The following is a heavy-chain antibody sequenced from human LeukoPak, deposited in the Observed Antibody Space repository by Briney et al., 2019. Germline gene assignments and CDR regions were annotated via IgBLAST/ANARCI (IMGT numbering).Heavy chain of an antibody. CDR3: ARKSSTPQYQLPKVGFRYYFDY. D-gene: IGHD2-2*01. V-gene: IGHV4-61*08. CDR2: IYYSGST. CDR1: GGSISSGGYY. Sequence: SETLSLTCTVSGGSISSGGYYWSWIRQPPGKGLEWIGYIYYSGSTNYNPSLKSRVTISVDTSKNQFSLKLSSVTAADTAVYYCARKSSTPQYQLPKVGFRYYFDYWGQGTLVPVPS. J-gene: IGHJ4*02.